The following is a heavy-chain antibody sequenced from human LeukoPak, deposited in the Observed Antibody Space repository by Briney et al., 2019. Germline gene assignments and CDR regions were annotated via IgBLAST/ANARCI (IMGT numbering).Heavy chain of an antibody. D-gene: IGHD3-22*01. CDR1: GYRLSNYW. CDR2: IYASDSDT. V-gene: IGHV5-51*01. CDR3: ARKRSSGYYDSSGHAIDAFDM. Sequence: GESLKISCKASGYRLSNYWIGWVRQVSGKGLEWIGTIYASDSDTRYSPSFQGQVTISADKSINTAYLQWSSLKASDTAMYYCARKRSSGYYDSSGHAIDAFDMWGQGTMVTVSS. J-gene: IGHJ3*02.